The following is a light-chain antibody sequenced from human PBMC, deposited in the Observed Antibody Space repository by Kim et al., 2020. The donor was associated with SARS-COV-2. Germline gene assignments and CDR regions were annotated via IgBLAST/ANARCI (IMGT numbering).Light chain of an antibody. V-gene: IGLV2-14*04. J-gene: IGLJ1*01. Sequence: GQSITSSCTGTSRYVGAYKYDSWYQQHPSKAPELMIFDVSERPSGISNRFSGSKSGNTASLTSSWLQAEDEADYYCSSYARRSSYVFGTGTKVTVL. CDR2: DVS. CDR1: SRYVGAYKY. CDR3: SSYARRSSYV.